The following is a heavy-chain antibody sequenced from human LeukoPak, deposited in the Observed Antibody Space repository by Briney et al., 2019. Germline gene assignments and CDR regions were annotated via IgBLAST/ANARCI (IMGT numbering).Heavy chain of an antibody. CDR1: GGSISSGSYY. J-gene: IGHJ5*02. V-gene: IGHV4-61*02. CDR3: ARDYYDSSGYYHVNWFDP. CDR2: IYTSGST. Sequence: PSQTLSLTCTVSGGSISSGSYYWSWIRQPAGKGLEWIGRIYTSGSTNYNHSLKSRFTISVDRAKNPFYRKQSHVTGEDPAVYYCARDYYDSSGYYHVNWFDPWGQGTLVTVSS. D-gene: IGHD3-22*01.